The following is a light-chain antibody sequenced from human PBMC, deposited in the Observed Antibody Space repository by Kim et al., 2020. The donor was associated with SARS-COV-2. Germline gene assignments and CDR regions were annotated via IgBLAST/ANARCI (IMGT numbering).Light chain of an antibody. CDR3: QQSHSAPFT. CDR2: DAS. V-gene: IGKV1-39*01. CDR1: QSISTY. Sequence: DIQVTQSPSPLSASVGDRVTITCRPSQSISTYLNWYQQRPGKAPKLLIYDASSLQSGVPARFSGSGSGTDFTLAISSLQPEDFATYYCQQSHSAPFTFGGGTKVDIK. J-gene: IGKJ4*01.